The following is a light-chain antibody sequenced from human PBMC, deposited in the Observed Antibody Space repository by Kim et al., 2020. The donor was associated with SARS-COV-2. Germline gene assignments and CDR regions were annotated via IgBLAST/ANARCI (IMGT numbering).Light chain of an antibody. CDR3: QQTDNASRT. V-gene: IGKV1-39*01. CDR1: QDISRY. J-gene: IGKJ1*01. CDR2: TAS. Sequence: DIQMTQSPSSLSASVGDRVTITCRASQDISRYLNWYQQKPGKAPKLLIYTASSLQSGVPSRFTGSGSETDFTLTISSLQPEDFATYYCQQTDNASRTFGQGTKVDIK.